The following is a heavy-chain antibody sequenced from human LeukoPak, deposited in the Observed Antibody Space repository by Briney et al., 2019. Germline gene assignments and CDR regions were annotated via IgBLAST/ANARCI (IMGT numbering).Heavy chain of an antibody. CDR3: ARFRGLSSGWGRPYYYYGMDV. CDR2: INHSGST. V-gene: IGHV4-34*01. CDR1: GGSFSGYY. Sequence: SETLSLTCAVYGGSFSGYYWSWIRQPPGKGLEWIGEINHSGSTNYNPSLKSRVTISVDTSKNQFSLKLSSVTAADTAVYYCARFRGLSSGWGRPYYYYGMDVWGQGTTVTVSS. D-gene: IGHD6-19*01. J-gene: IGHJ6*02.